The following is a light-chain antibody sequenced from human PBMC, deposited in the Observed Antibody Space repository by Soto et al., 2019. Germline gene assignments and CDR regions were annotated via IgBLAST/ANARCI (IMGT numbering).Light chain of an antibody. CDR3: QQRSNWPPT. CDR1: QSVSSY. CDR2: DAS. J-gene: IGKJ2*01. V-gene: IGKV3-11*01. Sequence: EIVLTQSPATLSLSPGERATLSCRASQSVSSYLAWYQQKPGQAPRLLMYDASNRATGTPARFSGSGSGTDFTPTISSLEPEDFAVYYCQQRSNWPPTFGQGTKLEIK.